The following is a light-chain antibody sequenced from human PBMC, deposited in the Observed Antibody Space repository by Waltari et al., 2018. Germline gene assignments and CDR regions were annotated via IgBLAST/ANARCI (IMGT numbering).Light chain of an antibody. CDR2: WAS. CDR3: QQYYSTPLT. Sequence: DIVMTQSPDSLAVSLGERATINCKSSQCVLYSSKNKTYLAWYQQKPGQPPKLLIYWASTRESGVPDRFSGSGSRTDFTLTISSLQAADVAVYYCQQYYSTPLTFGGGTKVEIK. V-gene: IGKV4-1*01. J-gene: IGKJ4*01. CDR1: QCVLYSSKNKTY.